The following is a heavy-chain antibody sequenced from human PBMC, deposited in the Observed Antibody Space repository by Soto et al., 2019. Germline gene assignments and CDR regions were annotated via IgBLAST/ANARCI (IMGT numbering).Heavy chain of an antibody. CDR1: GFTFSSYA. V-gene: IGHV3-23*01. D-gene: IGHD4-4*01. CDR2: ISGSGGST. Sequence: GGSLRLSCAASGFTFSSYAMSWVRQAPGKGLEWDSAISGSGGSTYYADSVKARLTISRDNSKNTPYLQMKSLRAEATAVYYCGNHRVNYFDYWGQGTLVTVSS. CDR3: GNHRVNYFDY. J-gene: IGHJ4*02.